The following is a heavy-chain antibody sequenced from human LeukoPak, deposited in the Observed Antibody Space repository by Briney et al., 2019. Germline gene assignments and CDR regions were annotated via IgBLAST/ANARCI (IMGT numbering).Heavy chain of an antibody. J-gene: IGHJ4*02. V-gene: IGHV4-39*07. CDR1: GGSISSSSYY. CDR3: ARLDSVVVTAIRKFDY. D-gene: IGHD2-21*02. Sequence: SETLSLTCAVSGGSISSSSYYWGWIRQPPGKGLEWIGSMYYSGSTYYNPSLKSRVTISVDTSKNQFSLKLSSVTAADTAVYYCARLDSVVVTAIRKFDYWGQGTLVTVSS. CDR2: MYYSGST.